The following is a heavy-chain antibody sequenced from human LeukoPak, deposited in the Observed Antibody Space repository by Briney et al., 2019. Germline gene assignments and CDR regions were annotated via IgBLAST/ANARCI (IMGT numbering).Heavy chain of an antibody. CDR3: AKGSRYYYYEENPNWFDP. CDR1: GFTFISYA. J-gene: IGHJ5*02. CDR2: ISWNSGSI. Sequence: GGSLRLSCAASGFTFISYAMNWVRQAPGKGLEWVSGISWNSGSIGYADSVKGRFTISRDNAKNSLYLQMNSLRAEDTALYYCAKGSRYYYYEENPNWFDPWGQGTLVTVSS. V-gene: IGHV3-9*01. D-gene: IGHD3-22*01.